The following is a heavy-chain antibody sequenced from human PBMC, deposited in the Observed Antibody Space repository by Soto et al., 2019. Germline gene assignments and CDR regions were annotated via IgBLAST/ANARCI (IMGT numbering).Heavy chain of an antibody. D-gene: IGHD6-13*01. CDR2: INAGNGNT. Sequence: ASVEVSCKASGYTFTSYAIHWVRQAPGQRLERMGWINAGNGNTKYSQKFQGRVTITRDTSASTAYMELSSLRSEDTAVYYCARGLPYSSSWYYFDYWGQGTLVTVSS. J-gene: IGHJ4*02. V-gene: IGHV1-3*01. CDR1: GYTFTSYA. CDR3: ARGLPYSSSWYYFDY.